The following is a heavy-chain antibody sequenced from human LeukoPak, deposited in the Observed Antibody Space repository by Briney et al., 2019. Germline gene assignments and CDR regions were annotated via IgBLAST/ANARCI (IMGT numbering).Heavy chain of an antibody. CDR2: IYYSGST. CDR1: GGSISSYY. Sequence: PSETLSLTCTVSGGSISSYYWSWIRQPPGKGLEWIGYIYYSGSTNYNPSLKSRVTISVDTSKNQFSLKLSSVTAADTAVYYCARVVGSWYVDAENWGQGTLVTVSS. J-gene: IGHJ4*02. CDR3: ARVVGSWYVDAEN. D-gene: IGHD6-13*01. V-gene: IGHV4-59*01.